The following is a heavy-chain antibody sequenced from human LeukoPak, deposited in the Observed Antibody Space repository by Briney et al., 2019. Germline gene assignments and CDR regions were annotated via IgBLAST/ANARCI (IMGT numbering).Heavy chain of an antibody. D-gene: IGHD3-22*01. CDR1: GLTFSSYG. Sequence: GRSLRLSCAASGLTFSSYGMHWVRQAPGKGLEWVAVIWYDGSNKYYADSVKGRFTISRDNSKNTLYLQMNSLRAEDTAVYYCARDEDKYYYDSSGYTLDYWGQGTLVTVSS. CDR2: IWYDGSNK. V-gene: IGHV3-33*01. CDR3: ARDEDKYYYDSSGYTLDY. J-gene: IGHJ4*02.